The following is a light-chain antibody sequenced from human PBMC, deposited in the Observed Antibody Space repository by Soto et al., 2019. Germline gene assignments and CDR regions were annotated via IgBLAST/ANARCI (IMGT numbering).Light chain of an antibody. V-gene: IGLV1-44*01. Sequence: QLVLTQPPSASGTPGQRVTVSCSGSSSNIGSNTVNWYQQLPGTAPKLLIYSNNQRPSGVPDRFSGSKSGTSVSLAISGLQSEDEADYYCAAWDDSLNGLVIGGGTKVTVL. J-gene: IGLJ3*02. CDR2: SNN. CDR3: AAWDDSLNGLV. CDR1: SSNIGSNT.